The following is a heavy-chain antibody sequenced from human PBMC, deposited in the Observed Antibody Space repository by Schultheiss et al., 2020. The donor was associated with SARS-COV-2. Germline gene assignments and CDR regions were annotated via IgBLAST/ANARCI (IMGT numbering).Heavy chain of an antibody. V-gene: IGHV3-15*01. D-gene: IGHD6-19*01. CDR2: IKSKTDGGTT. J-gene: IGHJ6*02. CDR1: GFTFSNAW. CDR3: TTDLLGSSGWYYYYGMDV. Sequence: GGSLRLSCAASGFTFSNAWMSWVRQAPGKGLEWVGRIKSKTDGGTTDYAAPVKGRFTISRDDSKNTLYLQMNSLKTEDTAVYYCTTDLLGSSGWYYYYGMDVWGQGTTVTVSS.